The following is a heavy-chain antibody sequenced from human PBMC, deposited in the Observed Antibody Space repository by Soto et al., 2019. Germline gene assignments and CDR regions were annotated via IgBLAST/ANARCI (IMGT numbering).Heavy chain of an antibody. Sequence: GGSLRLSCAASGFTVSSNYMTWVRQAPGKGLEWVSYIGLGSSTKYYADSLEGRFTISRDNAKNSLYLQMNSLRAEDTAVYYCARDQLYYNDISGRPLNAFDVWGQGTVVTVSS. CDR3: ARDQLYYNDISGRPLNAFDV. CDR1: GFTVSSNY. CDR2: IGLGSSTK. D-gene: IGHD3-22*01. V-gene: IGHV3-48*01. J-gene: IGHJ3*01.